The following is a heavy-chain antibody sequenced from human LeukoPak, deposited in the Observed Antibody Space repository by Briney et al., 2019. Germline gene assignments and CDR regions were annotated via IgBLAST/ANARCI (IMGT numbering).Heavy chain of an antibody. CDR3: ARVRRQLENFDY. D-gene: IGHD6-13*01. J-gene: IGHJ4*02. CDR1: GGSISSYY. V-gene: IGHV4-39*07. CDR2: IYYSGST. Sequence: SETLSLTCTVSGGSISSYYWNWIRQPPGKGLEWIGSIYYSGSTYYNPSLKSRVTISVDTSKNQFSLKLSSVTAADTAVYYCARVRRQLENFDYWGQGTLVTVSS.